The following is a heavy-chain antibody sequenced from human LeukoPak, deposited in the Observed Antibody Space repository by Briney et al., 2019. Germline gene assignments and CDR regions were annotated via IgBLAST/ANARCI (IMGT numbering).Heavy chain of an antibody. V-gene: IGHV1-18*01. CDR1: GYTFTSYG. CDR2: ISAYNGNT. J-gene: IGHJ6*02. Sequence: GASVKVSCKASGYTFTSYGISWVRQAPGQGLEWMGWISAYNGNTNYAQKLQGRVTMTTDTSTSTAYMELRSLRSDDTAVYYCARDSGRVAMVPYYGMDVWGQGTTVTVSS. D-gene: IGHD5-18*01. CDR3: ARDSGRVAMVPYYGMDV.